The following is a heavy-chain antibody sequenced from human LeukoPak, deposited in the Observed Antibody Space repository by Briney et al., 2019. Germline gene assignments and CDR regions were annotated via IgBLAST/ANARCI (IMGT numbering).Heavy chain of an antibody. J-gene: IGHJ1*01. CDR1: GFTFSTYS. CDR3: AKETLAYCGGDCYLAYFQH. D-gene: IGHD2-21*02. V-gene: IGHV3-48*01. Sequence: PGGSLRLSCAASGFTFSTYSINWVRQAPGKGLEWVSYIRSRDRTIYYADSVKGRFTISRDNSKNTLYLQMNSLRAEDTAVYYCAKETLAYCGGDCYLAYFQHWGQGTLVTVSS. CDR2: IRSRDRTI.